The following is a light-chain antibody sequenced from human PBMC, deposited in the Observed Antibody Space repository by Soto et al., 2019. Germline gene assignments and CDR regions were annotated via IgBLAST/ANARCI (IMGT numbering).Light chain of an antibody. Sequence: DIHLTQSPSSLSASVGDRVTITCRARHGSRNDLGWYQQKPGKAPKLLIYRASTLKSGVPARFSGSGSGTEFTLTISSLQPDDFATYYCQHYNSYSETFGQGTKVDIK. CDR3: QHYNSYSET. V-gene: IGKV1-5*03. J-gene: IGKJ1*01. CDR2: RAS. CDR1: HGSRND.